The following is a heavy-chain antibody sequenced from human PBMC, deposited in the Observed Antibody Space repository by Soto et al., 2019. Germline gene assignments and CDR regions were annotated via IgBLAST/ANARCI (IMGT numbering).Heavy chain of an antibody. J-gene: IGHJ2*01. CDR2: ISYSGKA. Sequence: QVQLQESGPGLAKPSETLSLTCTVSGGSISNSVYSWGWVRQSPEKRLENIGSISYSGKANYNPSLKCRVTMFVNASKNKLSQMLSSLTAADLAVYYCARRDWYFARWGRGTLVTVSS. CDR3: ARRDWYFAR. V-gene: IGHV4-39*01. CDR1: GGSISNSVYS.